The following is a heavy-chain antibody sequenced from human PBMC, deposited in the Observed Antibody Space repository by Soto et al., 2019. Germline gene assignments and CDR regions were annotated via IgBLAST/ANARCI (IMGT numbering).Heavy chain of an antibody. Sequence: QVQLVESGGGVVQPGRSLRLSCAASGFTFSGYAMTWVRQAPGTGLEWVALISYDGFNNNYADSVKGRFTISRDNSKNTLYLQMNSLRAEDTAVYYCAKLVGGTPGDYWGQGALVTVSS. CDR2: ISYDGFNN. V-gene: IGHV3-30*18. CDR3: AKLVGGTPGDY. J-gene: IGHJ4*02. CDR1: GFTFSGYA. D-gene: IGHD1-26*01.